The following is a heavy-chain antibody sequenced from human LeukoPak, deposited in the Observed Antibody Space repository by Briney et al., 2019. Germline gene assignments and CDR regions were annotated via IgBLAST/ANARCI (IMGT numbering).Heavy chain of an antibody. Sequence: ASVKVSCKASGYTFTSYGISWVRQAPGQGLEWMGWISAYNGNTNYAQKLQGRITMTTDTSTSTAYMELRSLRSDDTAVYYCARFPKPWGIKRSFDYWGQGTLVTVSS. D-gene: IGHD3-16*01. J-gene: IGHJ4*02. V-gene: IGHV1-18*01. CDR3: ARFPKPWGIKRSFDY. CDR1: GYTFTSYG. CDR2: ISAYNGNT.